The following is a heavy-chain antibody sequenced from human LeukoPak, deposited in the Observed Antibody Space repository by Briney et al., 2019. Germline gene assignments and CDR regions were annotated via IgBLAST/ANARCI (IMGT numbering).Heavy chain of an antibody. CDR2: INQDEGEI. CDR1: GFTFSTFW. J-gene: IGHJ4*02. CDR3: ARLPVVGATVGFDY. D-gene: IGHD1-26*01. V-gene: IGHV3-7*01. Sequence: GGSLRLSCAASGFTFSTFWMGWVRQAPGKGLDWVANINQDEGEIYYADSVRGRFTISGDNAKNSLFLQMNSLRVEDTALYYCARLPVVGATVGFDYWGQGTLVTVSS.